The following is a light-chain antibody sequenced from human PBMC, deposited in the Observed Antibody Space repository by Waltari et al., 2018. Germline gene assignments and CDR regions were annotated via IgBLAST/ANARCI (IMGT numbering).Light chain of an antibody. CDR3: QQYGSSPLT. J-gene: IGKJ4*01. V-gene: IGKV3-20*01. CDR1: QSVTSSN. CDR2: GVS. Sequence: EIVLTQSPGTLSLSPGHRATPSCRASQSVTSSNLGWYQQKVGQAPRLLIYGVSSRATGIPDRFSGSGSGTDFTLTISRLEPEDFAVYYCQQYGSSPLTFGGGTKVEI.